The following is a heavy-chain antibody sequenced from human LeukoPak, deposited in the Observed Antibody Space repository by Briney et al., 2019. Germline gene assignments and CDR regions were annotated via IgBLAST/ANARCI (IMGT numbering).Heavy chain of an antibody. D-gene: IGHD5-12*01. V-gene: IGHV3-48*03. Sequence: HPGGSLRLSCAASGFTFSSYEMTWIRQAPGKRLEWVSYISSSAGSIYLADSVKDRFSVSRDNAKNSLYLQMTSLRAEDTGIYYCARVLLSGYDRPIDFWGQGTLVTVSS. J-gene: IGHJ4*02. CDR3: ARVLLSGYDRPIDF. CDR2: ISSSAGSI. CDR1: GFTFSSYE.